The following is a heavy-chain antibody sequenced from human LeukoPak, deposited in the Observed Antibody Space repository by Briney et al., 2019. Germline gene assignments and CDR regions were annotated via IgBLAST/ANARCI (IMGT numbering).Heavy chain of an antibody. D-gene: IGHD4/OR15-4a*01. CDR2: ISSGSSYI. Sequence: GGSLRLSCAASGFTFSSYTMNWVRQAPGKGLEWVSSISSGSSYIYYADSVKGRFTISRDNAKNSLYLQMNSLRAEDTAVYYCTRSPPNSNYDYWGQGTLVTVSS. V-gene: IGHV3-21*06. CDR1: GFTFSSYT. J-gene: IGHJ4*02. CDR3: TRSPPNSNYDY.